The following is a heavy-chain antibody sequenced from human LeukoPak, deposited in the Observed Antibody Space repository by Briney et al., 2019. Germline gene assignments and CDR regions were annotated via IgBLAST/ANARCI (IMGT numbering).Heavy chain of an antibody. CDR3: ARSGGSGWYFGINSHYYYMDV. CDR1: GYTLTRYC. CDR2: MNPNSGNT. V-gene: IGHV1-8*03. Sequence: ASVKVSCKASGYTLTRYCISWVRQAPGQGLEWMGGMNPNSGNTGYAQKFQGRITITRNTSISTAYMELSSLRSENTALYYCARSGGSGWYFGINSHYYYMDVWGKGTTVALSS. J-gene: IGHJ6*03. D-gene: IGHD6-19*01.